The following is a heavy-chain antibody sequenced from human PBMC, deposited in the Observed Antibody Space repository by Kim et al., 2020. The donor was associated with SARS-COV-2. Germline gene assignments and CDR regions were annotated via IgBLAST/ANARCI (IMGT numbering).Heavy chain of an antibody. D-gene: IGHD6-13*01. J-gene: IGHJ6*02. CDR3: AKAGRGIDV. V-gene: IGHV4-39*01. CDR1: GGSISSSSYS. Sequence: SETLSLTCTVSGGSISSSSYSWGWIRQPPGKGLEWIASHSGWETYYNSSLKSRLTISMDTSKHQFYLQLSSVTAADTAVYFCAKAGRGIDVWGQGTSVTVSS. CDR2: HSGWET.